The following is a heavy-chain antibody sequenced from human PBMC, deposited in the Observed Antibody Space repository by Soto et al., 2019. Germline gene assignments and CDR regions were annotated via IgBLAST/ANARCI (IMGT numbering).Heavy chain of an antibody. J-gene: IGHJ4*02. Sequence: GGSLRLSCAASGFTFSSYAMSWVRQAPGKGLEWVSAISGSGGSTFYADSVKGRFTFSRDNSKNTLYLQMNSLRAEDTAVYYCAKDHEYWLLRYFDFWGQGTLVTVSS. V-gene: IGHV3-23*01. D-gene: IGHD5-12*01. CDR2: ISGSGGST. CDR3: AKDHEYWLLRYFDF. CDR1: GFTFSSYA.